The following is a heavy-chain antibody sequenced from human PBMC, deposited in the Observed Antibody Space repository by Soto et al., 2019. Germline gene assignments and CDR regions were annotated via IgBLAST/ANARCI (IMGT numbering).Heavy chain of an antibody. V-gene: IGHV1-18*04. CDR2: ISAYNGNT. CDR3: ARDGRFEYSSSSFALDY. D-gene: IGHD6-6*01. Sequence: ASVKVSCKASGYTFTSYGISWVRQAPGQGLEWMGWISAYNGNTNYAQKLQGRVTMTTDTSTSTAYMELRSLRSDDTAVYYCARDGRFEYSSSSFALDYWGQGTLVTVPQ. J-gene: IGHJ4*02. CDR1: GYTFTSYG.